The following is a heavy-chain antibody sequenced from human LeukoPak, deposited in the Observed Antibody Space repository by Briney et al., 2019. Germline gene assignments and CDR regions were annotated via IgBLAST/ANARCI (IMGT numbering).Heavy chain of an antibody. CDR3: ARADYGYPHDY. CDR2: ISYDGSNK. Sequence: GGSLRLSCAASRFTFSSYAMHWVRQAPGKGLEWVAVISYDGSNKYYADSVKGRFTISRDNSKNTLYLQMNSLRVEDTAVYYCARADYGYPHDYWGQGTLVTVSS. J-gene: IGHJ4*02. V-gene: IGHV3-30*04. D-gene: IGHD3-10*01. CDR1: RFTFSSYA.